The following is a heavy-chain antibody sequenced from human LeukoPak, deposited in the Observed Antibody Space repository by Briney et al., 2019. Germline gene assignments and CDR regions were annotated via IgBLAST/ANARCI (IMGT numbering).Heavy chain of an antibody. CDR2: INPSGGST. Sequence: ASVKVSCKASGYTFTSYYMHWVRQAPGQGLEWMGIINPSGGSTSYAQKFQGRVTMTRDTSTSTVYMELSSLRSEDTAVYYCARGWSSSTSPRPQLYGMDVWGQGTTVTVSS. CDR3: ARGWSSSTSPRPQLYGMDV. J-gene: IGHJ6*02. V-gene: IGHV1-46*01. CDR1: GYTFTSYY. D-gene: IGHD2-2*01.